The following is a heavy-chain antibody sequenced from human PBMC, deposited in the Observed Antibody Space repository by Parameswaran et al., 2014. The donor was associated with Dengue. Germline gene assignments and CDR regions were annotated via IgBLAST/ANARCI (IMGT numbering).Heavy chain of an antibody. CDR3: ARSSYDSSGHLYYDYAMDV. V-gene: IGHV3-11*01. D-gene: IGHD3-22*01. J-gene: IGHJ6*02. CDR2: ISSIGKTG. Sequence: RWIRQPPGRGWEWVSYISSIGKTGNHAASMQGRFTVSRDNTKNSVYLQMNSLRAEDTAVYYCARSSYDSSGHLYYDYAMDVWGQGTTVTVSS.